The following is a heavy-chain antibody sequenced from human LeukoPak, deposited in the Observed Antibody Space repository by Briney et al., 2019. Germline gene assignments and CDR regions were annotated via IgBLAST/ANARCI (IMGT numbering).Heavy chain of an antibody. CDR3: ATPDRHYFDY. V-gene: IGHV1-24*01. J-gene: IGHJ4*02. CDR2: FDPEDGET. Sequence: GASVKVSCKVSGYTLTELSMHWVRHAPRKGLEWMGGFDPEDGETIYAQKFQGRVTMTEDTSTDTAYMELSSLRSEDTAVYYCATPDRHYFDYWGQGTLATVSS. D-gene: IGHD1-14*01. CDR1: GYTLTELS.